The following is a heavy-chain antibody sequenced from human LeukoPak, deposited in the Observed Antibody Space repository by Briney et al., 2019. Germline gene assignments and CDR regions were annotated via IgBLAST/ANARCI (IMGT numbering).Heavy chain of an antibody. CDR1: GFTFSSYA. J-gene: IGHJ4*02. V-gene: IGHV3-23*01. D-gene: IGHD3-10*01. CDR3: VKGVNYYGSGTVTNDY. Sequence: GGSLRLSCAASGFTFSSYAMSWVRQAPGKGLEWVSAISGSGGSTYYADSVKGRFTISRDNSKNTLYLQMNSLRAEDTAVYYCVKGVNYYGSGTVTNDYWGQGTLVTVSS. CDR2: ISGSGGST.